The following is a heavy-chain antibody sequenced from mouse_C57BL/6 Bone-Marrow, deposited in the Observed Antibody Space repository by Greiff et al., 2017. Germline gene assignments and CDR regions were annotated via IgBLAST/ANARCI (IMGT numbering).Heavy chain of an antibody. Sequence: VQLQQPGAELVKPGASVKLSCKASGYTFTSYWMQWVKQRPGQGLEWIGEIDPSDSYTNYNQKFKGKATLTVDTSSNTAYMQLSSLTSEDSAIYYCVHGGYYVPFADWGQGTLVTVSA. CDR2: IDPSDSYT. D-gene: IGHD2-3*01. CDR1: GYTFTSYW. J-gene: IGHJ3*01. V-gene: IGHV1-50*01. CDR3: VHGGYYVPFAD.